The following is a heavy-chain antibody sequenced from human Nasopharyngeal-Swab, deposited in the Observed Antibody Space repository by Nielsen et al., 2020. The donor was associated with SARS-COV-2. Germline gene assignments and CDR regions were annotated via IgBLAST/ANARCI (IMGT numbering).Heavy chain of an antibody. D-gene: IGHD3-10*01. V-gene: IGHV3-33*01. CDR2: IWYDGSNK. CDR1: GFTFSSYS. J-gene: IGHJ5*02. CDR3: ARDSDMVRGVIMYLDP. Sequence: GESLKISCAASGFTFSSYSMHWVRQAPGKGLEWVAVIWYDGSNKYYADSVKGRFTISRDNSKNTLYLQMNSLRAEDTAVYYCARDSDMVRGVIMYLDPWGQGTLVTVSS.